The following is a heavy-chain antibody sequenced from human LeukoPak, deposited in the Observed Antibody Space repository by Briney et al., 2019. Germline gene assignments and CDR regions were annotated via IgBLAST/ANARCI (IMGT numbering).Heavy chain of an antibody. V-gene: IGHV4-34*01. CDR2: INHSGST. Sequence: SETLSLTCAVYGGSFSGYYWSWIRQPPGKGLEWIGEINHSGSTNYNPSLKSRVTISVDTSKNQFSLKLSYVTAADTAVYYCARGLRRMFDYWGQGTLVTVSS. CDR1: GGSFSGYY. J-gene: IGHJ4*02. CDR3: ARGLRRMFDY.